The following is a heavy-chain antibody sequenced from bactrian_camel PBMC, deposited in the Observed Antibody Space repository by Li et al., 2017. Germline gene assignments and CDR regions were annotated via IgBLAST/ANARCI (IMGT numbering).Heavy chain of an antibody. J-gene: IGHJ4*01. CDR1: TFSFSLYC. CDR2: IKVGGGAP. Sequence: HVQLVESGGGSVQAGGSLRLSCVASTFSFSLYCMAWFRQAPGKDREEVAQIKVGGGAPWYRDSEKGRFTFSQDNSRNTLYLQMDSLKPEDTGMYYCAAVRSACYRGMHYPYWGQGTQVTVS. D-gene: IGHD3*01. V-gene: IGHV3S1*01. CDR3: AAVRSACYRGMHYPY.